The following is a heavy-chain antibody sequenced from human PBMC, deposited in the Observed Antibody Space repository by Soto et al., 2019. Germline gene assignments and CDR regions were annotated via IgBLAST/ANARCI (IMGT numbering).Heavy chain of an antibody. J-gene: IGHJ2*01. CDR1: GFTFSSYG. V-gene: IGHV3-30*02. CDR2: VGNDGSVT. D-gene: IGHD6-19*01. CDR3: AKESTEVAGPWYFDL. Sequence: GGSLRLSCAASGFTFSSYGIHWVRQTPGKGLEWVVVVGNDGSVTFYADSVKGRFTLSRDNSKTTVYLQMNSPRVEDTAVYYCAKESTEVAGPWYFDLWGRGTLVTVSS.